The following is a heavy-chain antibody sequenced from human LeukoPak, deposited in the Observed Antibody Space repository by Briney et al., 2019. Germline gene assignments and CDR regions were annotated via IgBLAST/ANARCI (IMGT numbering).Heavy chain of an antibody. V-gene: IGHV1-8*02. D-gene: IGHD2-15*01. CDR3: ARTLSLGYCSGGSCIKNWFDP. CDR2: MNPNSGNT. Sequence: ASVKVSCKASGYTFTGYYMHWVRQAPGQGLEWMGWMNPNSGNTGYAQKFQGRVTMTRNTSISTAYMELSSLRSEDTAVYYCARTLSLGYCSGGSCIKNWFDPWGQGTLVTVSS. CDR1: GYTFTGYY. J-gene: IGHJ5*02.